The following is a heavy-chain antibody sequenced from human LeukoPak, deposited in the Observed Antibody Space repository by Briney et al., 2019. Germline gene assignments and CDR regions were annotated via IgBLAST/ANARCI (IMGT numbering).Heavy chain of an antibody. CDR2: ISYDGSNK. J-gene: IGHJ4*02. CDR1: GFTFSSYA. V-gene: IGHV3-30-3*01. Sequence: GGSLRLSCAASGFTFSSYAMHWVRQAPGKGLEWVAVISYDGSNKYYADSVKGRFTISRDNSKNTLYLQMNSLRAEDTAVYYCAKVRAAAGLYHFDYWGQGTLVTVSS. D-gene: IGHD6-13*01. CDR3: AKVRAAAGLYHFDY.